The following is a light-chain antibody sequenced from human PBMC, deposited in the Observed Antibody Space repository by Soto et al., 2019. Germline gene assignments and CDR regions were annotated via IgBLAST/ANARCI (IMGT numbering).Light chain of an antibody. CDR2: RVY. CDR3: QQYGGYSWT. V-gene: IGKV1-5*03. Sequence: DIQMTQSPSTLSASVGDRVTITCRASQTISSWLAWYQQKPGKAPNLLIYRVYCLESGVPARFSGSGSGTEFTLTISSLQPDDFATYYCQQYGGYSWTFGQGTKVEIK. CDR1: QTISSW. J-gene: IGKJ1*01.